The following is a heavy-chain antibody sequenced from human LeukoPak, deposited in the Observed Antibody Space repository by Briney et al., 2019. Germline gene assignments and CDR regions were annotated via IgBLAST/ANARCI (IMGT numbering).Heavy chain of an antibody. J-gene: IGHJ4*02. CDR3: ARDSTVVTTIDY. CDR2: ISASGGST. D-gene: IGHD4-23*01. V-gene: IGHV3-23*01. Sequence: GGSLSLSCAASGCTFSNYAMSWVRQAPGKGLEWVSGISASGGSTYNPASVKRRSTTLNDSYKNTLYLQMNLLRAEDTAVYYCARDSTVVTTIDYGGQGTLVTVSS. CDR1: GCTFSNYA.